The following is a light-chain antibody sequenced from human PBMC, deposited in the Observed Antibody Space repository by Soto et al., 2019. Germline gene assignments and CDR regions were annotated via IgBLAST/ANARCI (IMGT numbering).Light chain of an antibody. V-gene: IGKV1-5*01. J-gene: IGKJ1*01. CDR1: ENIKNW. CDR3: QQYDVHPKT. Sequence: DVQMIQSPSTLAASVGDRVTITCRASENIKNWLAWYQQTPGKAPKVLISDASRLETGVPSRFSGSGYGTDFTLTITSLQTDDFGTYHCQQYDVHPKTFGQGTKVEVK. CDR2: DAS.